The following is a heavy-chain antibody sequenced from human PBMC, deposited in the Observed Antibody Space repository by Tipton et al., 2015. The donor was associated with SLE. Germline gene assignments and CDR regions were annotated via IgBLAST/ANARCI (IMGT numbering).Heavy chain of an antibody. CDR1: GGSISSSSYY. D-gene: IGHD3-22*01. CDR3: ARGAGSSGDFDY. J-gene: IGHJ4*01. Sequence: LRLSCTVSGGSISSSSYYWGWIRQPPGKGLEWIGSIYYSGSTYYNPSLKSRATISVDTSKNQFSLKLSSVTAADTAVYYCARGAGSSGDFDYWVHGTLVTVSS. CDR2: IYYSGST. V-gene: IGHV4-39*07.